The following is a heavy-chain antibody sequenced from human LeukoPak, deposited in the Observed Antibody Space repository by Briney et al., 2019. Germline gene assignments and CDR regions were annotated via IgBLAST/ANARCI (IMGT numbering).Heavy chain of an antibody. J-gene: IGHJ4*02. CDR3: ARAPYSGINPPFDY. CDR1: GYTFTRFF. CDR2: INPSGGTT. Sequence: GASVKVSCKASGYTFTRFFIHWVRRAPGQGLEWMGTINPSGGTTSYAQKLQGTVTMTRDTSTSTVYMDLSSLRSEDTAVYYCARAPYSGINPPFDYWGQGTLVIVSS. V-gene: IGHV1-46*01. D-gene: IGHD1-26*01.